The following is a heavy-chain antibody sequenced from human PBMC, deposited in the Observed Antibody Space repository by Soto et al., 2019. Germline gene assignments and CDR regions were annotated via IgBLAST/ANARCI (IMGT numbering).Heavy chain of an antibody. Sequence: QVQLVQSGAEVKKAGSSVKVSCKASGGTLGTNAISWVRQAPGQGLEWMGAIIPMLGSPKYAQKFLGRVTITADNPTSTIYMEMISLTSADTAVYYCARGGFVAGLYNAMDAWGQGTTVAVSS. J-gene: IGHJ6*02. D-gene: IGHD6-19*01. CDR1: GGTLGTNA. CDR3: ARGGFVAGLYNAMDA. CDR2: IIPMLGSP. V-gene: IGHV1-69*06.